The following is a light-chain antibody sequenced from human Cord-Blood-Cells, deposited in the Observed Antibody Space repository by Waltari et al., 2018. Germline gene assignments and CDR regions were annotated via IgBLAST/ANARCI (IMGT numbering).Light chain of an antibody. CDR1: SSDVGGYNY. CDR3: SSYAGSNNVV. CDR2: EVS. Sequence: QSALTQPPSASGSPGQSVTISCTGTSSDVGGYNYVSWYQQHPGKAPKLLIYEVSKRPSGVRARFSGSKSGNTASLTVSGLQAEDEADYYCSSYAGSNNVVFGGGTKLTVL. V-gene: IGLV2-8*01. J-gene: IGLJ2*01.